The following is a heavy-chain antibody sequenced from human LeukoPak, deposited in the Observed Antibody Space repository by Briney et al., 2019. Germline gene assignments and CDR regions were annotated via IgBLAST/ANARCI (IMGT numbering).Heavy chain of an antibody. CDR3: ARETSDGDYEDY. J-gene: IGHJ4*02. Sequence: ASVKVSCKASGGTFRSYGFSWVRQAPGQGLEWMGWINPNSGGTNYAQKFQGRVTMTRDTSISTAYMELSRLRSDDTAVYYCARETSDGDYEDYWGQGTLVTVSS. D-gene: IGHD4-17*01. V-gene: IGHV1-2*02. CDR2: INPNSGGT. CDR1: GGTFRSYG.